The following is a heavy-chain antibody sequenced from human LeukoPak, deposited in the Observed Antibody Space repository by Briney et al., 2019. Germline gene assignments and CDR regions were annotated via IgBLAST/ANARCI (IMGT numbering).Heavy chain of an antibody. V-gene: IGHV3-23*01. CDR2: ISGSGGNT. CDR3: ATWKDGYNDY. D-gene: IGHD5-24*01. Sequence: GGSLRLSCAASGFTSSSYAMSWVRQAPGKGLEWVSAISGSGGNTYYADSVKGRFTISRDNSKNTLYLQMNSLRAEDTAVYYCATWKDGYNDYWGQGTLVTVSS. CDR1: GFTSSSYA. J-gene: IGHJ4*02.